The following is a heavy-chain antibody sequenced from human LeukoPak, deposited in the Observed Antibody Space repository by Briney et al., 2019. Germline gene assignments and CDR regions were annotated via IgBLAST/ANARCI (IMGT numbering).Heavy chain of an antibody. Sequence: PSETLSLTCTVSGGSISSGGYYWSWIRQHPGKGLEWIGYIYYSGSTTYNPSLNSRVTISVDASKNQFSLKLSSLTAADTAIYYCVRDTQMDVWGQGATVTVS. CDR2: IYYSGST. J-gene: IGHJ6*02. CDR3: VRDTQMDV. CDR1: GGSISSGGYY. V-gene: IGHV4-31*03.